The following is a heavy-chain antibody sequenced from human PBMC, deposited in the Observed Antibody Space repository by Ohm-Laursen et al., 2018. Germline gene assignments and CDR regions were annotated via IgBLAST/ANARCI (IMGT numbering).Heavy chain of an antibody. CDR1: GFTFNNYA. Sequence: SLRLSCAASGFTFNNYAMSWVRQAPGKGLEWVSTISGSGGSTYYADSVKGRFTISRDNSKNTLYLQTNSLRAEDTAVYYCATPPEMATIGSFQHWGQGTLVTVSS. CDR3: ATPPEMATIGSFQH. V-gene: IGHV3-23*01. J-gene: IGHJ1*01. CDR2: ISGSGGST. D-gene: IGHD5-24*01.